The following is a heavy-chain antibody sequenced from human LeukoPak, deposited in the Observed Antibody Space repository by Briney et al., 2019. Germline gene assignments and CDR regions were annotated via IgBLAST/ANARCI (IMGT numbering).Heavy chain of an antibody. D-gene: IGHD3-22*01. Sequence: GGSLRLSCAASGFTFSSYSMNWVRQAPGKGLEWVSSISSSSSYIYYADSVKGRFTISRDNAKNSLYLQMNSLRAEDTAVYYRARDLRVAYYDSSPTGYWGQGTLVTVSS. CDR2: ISSSSSYI. CDR3: ARDLRVAYYDSSPTGY. V-gene: IGHV3-21*01. CDR1: GFTFSSYS. J-gene: IGHJ4*02.